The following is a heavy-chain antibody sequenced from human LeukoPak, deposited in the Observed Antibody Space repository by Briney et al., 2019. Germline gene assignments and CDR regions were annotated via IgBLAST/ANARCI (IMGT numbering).Heavy chain of an antibody. CDR2: ISAYNGNT. CDR1: GYTFTSYG. CDR3: ARERKPGRHYSSSWYRIDY. V-gene: IGHV1-18*01. D-gene: IGHD6-13*01. J-gene: IGHJ4*02. Sequence: ASVKVSCKASGYTFTSYGISWVRQAPGQGLEWMGWISAYNGNTNYAQKLQGRVTMTTDTSTSTAYMELRSLRSDDTAVYYCARERKPGRHYSSSWYRIDYWSQGTLVTVSS.